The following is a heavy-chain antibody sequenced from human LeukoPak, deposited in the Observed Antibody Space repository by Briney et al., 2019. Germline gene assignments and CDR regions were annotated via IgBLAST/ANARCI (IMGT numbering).Heavy chain of an antibody. J-gene: IGHJ4*02. D-gene: IGHD3-22*01. CDR2: IYYSGSA. Sequence: SETLSLTCTVSGGSISSSSYYWGWIRQPPGKGLEWIGSIYYSGSAFYIPSLKSRVTISVDTSKNQFSLKLRSVTAADTAVYYCARAGFYDSYGSFDYWGQGILVTVSS. CDR1: GGSISSSSYY. CDR3: ARAGFYDSYGSFDY. V-gene: IGHV4-39*07.